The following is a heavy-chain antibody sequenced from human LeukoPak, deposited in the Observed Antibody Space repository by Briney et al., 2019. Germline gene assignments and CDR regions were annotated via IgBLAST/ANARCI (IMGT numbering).Heavy chain of an antibody. J-gene: IGHJ6*02. CDR2: MNPDGGST. V-gene: IGHV1-8*01. D-gene: IGHD3-16*01. Sequence: ASVKVSCKASGYTFTSCDIHWVRQATGQGLEWMGWMNPDGGSTGYAQKFQGRVTMTRDTSIGTACMELSSLRSEDTAVYYCARVLGRPSLYYGMDVWGQGTTVTVSS. CDR3: ARVLGRPSLYYGMDV. CDR1: GYTFTSCD.